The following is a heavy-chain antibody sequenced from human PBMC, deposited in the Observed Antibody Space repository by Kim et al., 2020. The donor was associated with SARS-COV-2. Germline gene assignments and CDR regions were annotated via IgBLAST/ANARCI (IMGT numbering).Heavy chain of an antibody. CDR2: FYFSGTN. D-gene: IGHD4-17*01. Sequence: SETLSLTCSVSDGPVSSYSWSWIRQSPGKGLEWIGYFYFSGTNVYNPSLQSRVTISADTSKNQFSLNLTSVTAADSALYYCASYEDYGDYQEDYWGQGIL. CDR3: ASYEDYGDYQEDY. V-gene: IGHV4-59*02. J-gene: IGHJ4*02. CDR1: DGPVSSYS.